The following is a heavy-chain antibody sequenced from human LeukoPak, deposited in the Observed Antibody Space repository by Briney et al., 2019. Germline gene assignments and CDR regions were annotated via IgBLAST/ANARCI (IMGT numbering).Heavy chain of an antibody. CDR1: GFTFSNYW. Sequence: GGSLRLSCAASGFTFSNYWMSWVRQAPGKGLEWVANIKQDGSEKYYVNSVKGRFTISRDNAKNSLYLQMNSLRAEDTAVYYCARDNSDAFDIWGQGTMVTVSS. J-gene: IGHJ3*02. CDR3: ARDNSDAFDI. D-gene: IGHD4-23*01. V-gene: IGHV3-7*01. CDR2: IKQDGSEK.